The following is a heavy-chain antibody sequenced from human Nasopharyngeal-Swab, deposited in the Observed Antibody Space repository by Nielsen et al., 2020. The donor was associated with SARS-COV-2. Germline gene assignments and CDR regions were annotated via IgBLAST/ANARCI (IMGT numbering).Heavy chain of an antibody. D-gene: IGHD1-26*01. V-gene: IGHV1-2*06. J-gene: IGHJ6*02. CDR2: INPNSGGT. CDR3: ARDSKVGATAPYYGMDV. Sequence: VRQAPGQGLEWMGRINPNSGGTNYAQKFQGRVTMTRDTSISTAYMELSRLRSDDTAVYYCARDSKVGATAPYYGMDVWGQGTTVTVSS.